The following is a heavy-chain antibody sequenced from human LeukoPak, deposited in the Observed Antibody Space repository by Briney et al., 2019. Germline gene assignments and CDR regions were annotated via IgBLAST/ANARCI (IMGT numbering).Heavy chain of an antibody. CDR3: ASRRDDSSGYYSS. CDR1: GGSISSYY. Sequence: SEALSLTCTVSGGSISSYYWSWIRQPPGEGLEWIGYIYYSGSTNYNPSLKSRVTISVDTSKNQFSLKLSSVTAADTAVYYCASRRDDSSGYYSSWSQGTLVTVSS. CDR2: IYYSGST. D-gene: IGHD3-22*01. V-gene: IGHV4-59*01. J-gene: IGHJ4*02.